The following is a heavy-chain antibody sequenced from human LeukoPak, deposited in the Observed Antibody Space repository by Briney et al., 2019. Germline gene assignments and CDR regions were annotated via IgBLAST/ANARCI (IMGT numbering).Heavy chain of an antibody. J-gene: IGHJ4*02. CDR3: AKDFYDSSGSRYDY. Sequence: PGGSLRLSCAASGFNFSNYGMSWVRQAPGKGLEWVSSISGRSVSTYYADSVEGRFTISRDNSKNTLCMQMNSLRAEDTAVYYCAKDFYDSSGSRYDYWGQGTLVTVSS. V-gene: IGHV3-23*01. CDR2: ISGRSVST. D-gene: IGHD3-22*01. CDR1: GFNFSNYG.